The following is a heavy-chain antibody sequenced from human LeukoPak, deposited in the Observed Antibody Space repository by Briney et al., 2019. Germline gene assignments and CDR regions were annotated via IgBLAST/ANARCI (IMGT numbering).Heavy chain of an antibody. Sequence: PSETLSLTCTVSGGSISSYYWSWIRQPAGKGLEWIGRIYTSGSTNYNPSLKSRVTMSVDTSKNQFSLKLSSVTAADTAVYYCARDYTSEYQTITYWFDPWGQGTLVTVSS. CDR2: IYTSGST. V-gene: IGHV4-4*07. J-gene: IGHJ5*02. CDR3: ARDYTSEYQTITYWFDP. CDR1: GGSISSYY. D-gene: IGHD2-2*01.